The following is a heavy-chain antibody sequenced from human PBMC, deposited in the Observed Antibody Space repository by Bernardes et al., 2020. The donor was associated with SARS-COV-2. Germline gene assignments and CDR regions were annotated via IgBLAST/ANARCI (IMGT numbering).Heavy chain of an antibody. J-gene: IGHJ3*01. CDR1: GYTLTDFW. V-gene: IGHV1-46*01. D-gene: IGHD2-2*01. CDR2: IDPKDGRT. Sequence: VSVKVSGKASGYTLTDFWMHWVRQDPGQGLEWMGRIDPKDGRTKYPQKFQDRVTMTSDTSTTSVYMELSSLTSEDTAVYYCARTGRAAASIDVWGQGTLVTVSA. CDR3: ARTGRAAASIDV.